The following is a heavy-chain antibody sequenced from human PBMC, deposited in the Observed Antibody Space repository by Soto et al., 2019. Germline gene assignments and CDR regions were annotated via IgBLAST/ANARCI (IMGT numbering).Heavy chain of an antibody. Sequence: ASVKVSCKASGYTFTGYYMHWVRQAPGQGLEWMGWINPSSGGTNYAQKFQGRVTMTRDTSISTAYMELSRLRSDDTAVYYCARGGPDYDILTGTRGPWFDPWGQGTLVTVSS. CDR2: INPSSGGT. V-gene: IGHV1-2*02. CDR3: ARGGPDYDILTGTRGPWFDP. D-gene: IGHD3-9*01. J-gene: IGHJ5*02. CDR1: GYTFTGYY.